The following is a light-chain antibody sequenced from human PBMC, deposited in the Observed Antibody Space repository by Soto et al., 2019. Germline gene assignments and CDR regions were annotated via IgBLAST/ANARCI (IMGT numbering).Light chain of an antibody. CDR1: SSDVGGYNY. CDR2: EVS. CDR3: TSFTTLSTWV. V-gene: IGLV2-14*01. J-gene: IGLJ3*02. Sequence: QSALTQPASVSGSPGQSITISCTGTSSDVGGYNYVSWFQQHPGKAPKLKIYEVSNRSSGVSNRFSGSKSGNTASLTISELQAEDEADYYCTSFTTLSTWVFGGGTKLTVL.